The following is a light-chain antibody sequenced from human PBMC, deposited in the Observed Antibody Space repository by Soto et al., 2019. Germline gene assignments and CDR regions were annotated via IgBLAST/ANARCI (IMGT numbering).Light chain of an antibody. Sequence: DIQMTQSPASLSASVGDRVTITCRASQSISNYLNWYQQKPGKAPNLLIFAASSLQSGVPSRFSGRGSGTDFTLTIASLHPQVFATYYCQQSYSAPFTFGPGTKVDIK. CDR1: QSISNY. V-gene: IGKV1-39*01. CDR3: QQSYSAPFT. J-gene: IGKJ3*01. CDR2: AAS.